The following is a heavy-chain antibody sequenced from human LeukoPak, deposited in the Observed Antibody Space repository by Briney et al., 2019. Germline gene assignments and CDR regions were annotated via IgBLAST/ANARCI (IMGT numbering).Heavy chain of an antibody. Sequence: GASVKVSCKASGYTFTNFGISWVRQAPGQGLEWMGWTTGYNSHTNHAQQRQRRVTMTTYTSTGTAYMELRSLSSDDTAVYHCARATAVSGGNRYGDGFLFYGMDVWGQGAKVTVSS. J-gene: IGHJ6*02. CDR1: GYTFTNFG. V-gene: IGHV1-18*01. CDR2: TTGYNSHT. CDR3: ARATAVSGGNRYGDGFLFYGMDV. D-gene: IGHD5-18*01.